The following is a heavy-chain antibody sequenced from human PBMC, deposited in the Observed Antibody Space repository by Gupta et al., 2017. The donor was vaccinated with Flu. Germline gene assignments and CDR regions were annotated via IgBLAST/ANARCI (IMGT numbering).Heavy chain of an antibody. Sequence: QLQLQDSASGLVKPPQTLSLPCAVSGGSFSSGGYSWSWIRQPPGKGLEWIGYIFHSGSTYYNPCLKSRVTISVDRSKNQFSLRLSSVTAADTAVYYCARLNGYCSSTNCWGGVYMDVWGKGTTVTVSS. CDR2: IFHSGST. J-gene: IGHJ6*03. D-gene: IGHD2-2*01. CDR1: GGSFSSGGYS. V-gene: IGHV4-30-2*01. CDR3: ARLNGYCSSTNCWGGVYMDV.